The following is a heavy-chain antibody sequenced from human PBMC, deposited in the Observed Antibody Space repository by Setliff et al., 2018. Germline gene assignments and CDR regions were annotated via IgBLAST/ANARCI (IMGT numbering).Heavy chain of an antibody. CDR3: ATEKFPGDWGDY. CDR2: ISGHNGKT. CDR1: GYPFTNYG. D-gene: IGHD2-21*01. V-gene: IGHV1-18*01. J-gene: IGHJ4*02. Sequence: ASVKVSCKTSGYPFTNYGLSWVRQAPGQGLEWMGWISGHNGKTKYAQKFQGRVTMTTDTSTRTAYMEVTSLRSDDTAVYYCATEKFPGDWGDYWGQGTLVTVS.